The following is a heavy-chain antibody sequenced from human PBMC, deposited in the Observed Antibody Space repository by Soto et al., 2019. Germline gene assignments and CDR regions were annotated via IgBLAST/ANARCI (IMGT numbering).Heavy chain of an antibody. J-gene: IGHJ4*02. V-gene: IGHV5-10-1*01. Sequence: PGESLKISCKGSGYSFTSYWISWVRQMPGKGLEWMGRIDPSDSYTNYSPSFQGHVTISADKSISTAYLQWSSLKASDTAIYYCARHSPIGYSSSRPLFDYWGQGTLVTVSS. CDR3: ARHSPIGYSSSRPLFDY. CDR2: IDPSDSYT. D-gene: IGHD6-13*01. CDR1: GYSFTSYW.